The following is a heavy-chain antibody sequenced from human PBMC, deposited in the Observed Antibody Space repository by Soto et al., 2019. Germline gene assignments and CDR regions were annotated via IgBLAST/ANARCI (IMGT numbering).Heavy chain of an antibody. Sequence: GGSLRLSCAASGFTFSDFWMSWVRQAPGKGLEWVGNIKNDGSEKNYVDSVKGRFTISRDNAKNSLFLQMNSLRAEDTALYYCVRGGGNFDYWGQGTLVTVSS. CDR1: GFTFSDFW. V-gene: IGHV3-7*01. CDR2: IKNDGSEK. D-gene: IGHD3-16*01. J-gene: IGHJ4*02. CDR3: VRGGGNFDY.